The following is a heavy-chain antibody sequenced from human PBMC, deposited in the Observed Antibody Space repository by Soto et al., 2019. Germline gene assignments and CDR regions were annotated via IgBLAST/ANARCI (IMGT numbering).Heavy chain of an antibody. J-gene: IGHJ3*02. V-gene: IGHV3-21*01. CDR2: ISSSSSYI. Sequence: EVQLVESGGGLVKPGGSLRLFCAASGFTFSSYSMNWVRQAPGKGLEWVSSISSSSSYIYYADSVKGRFTISRDNAKNSLYLQMNSLRAEDTAVYYCARGRGGYCSGGSCYSIDHAFDIWGQGTMVTVSS. CDR1: GFTFSSYS. D-gene: IGHD2-15*01. CDR3: ARGRGGYCSGGSCYSIDHAFDI.